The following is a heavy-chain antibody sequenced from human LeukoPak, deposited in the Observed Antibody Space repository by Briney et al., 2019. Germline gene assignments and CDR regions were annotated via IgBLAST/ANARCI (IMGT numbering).Heavy chain of an antibody. V-gene: IGHV3-30*02. D-gene: IGHD6-13*01. CDR2: IRYDGSNK. J-gene: IGHJ1*01. Sequence: PGGSLRLSCAASGFTFSSYGMHWVRQAPGNGLEWVAFIRYDGSNKYYADSVKGRFTIFRDNSKNTLYLQMNSLRAEDTAVYYCAKVNGYSSSWYPEYFQHWGQGTLVTVSS. CDR1: GFTFSSYG. CDR3: AKVNGYSSSWYPEYFQH.